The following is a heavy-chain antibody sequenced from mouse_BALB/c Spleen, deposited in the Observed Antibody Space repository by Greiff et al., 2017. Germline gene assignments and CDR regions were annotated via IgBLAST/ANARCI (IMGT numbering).Heavy chain of an antibody. CDR1: GYTFSSYW. D-gene: IGHD2-1*01. Sequence: QVQLQQSGAELMKPGASVKISCKATGYTFSSYWIEWVKQRPGHGLEWIGEILPGSGSTNYNEKFKGKATFTADTSSNTAYMQLSSLTSEDSAVYYCARGGNYYYAMDYWGQGTSVTVSS. J-gene: IGHJ4*01. CDR3: ARGGNYYYAMDY. CDR2: ILPGSGST. V-gene: IGHV1-9*01.